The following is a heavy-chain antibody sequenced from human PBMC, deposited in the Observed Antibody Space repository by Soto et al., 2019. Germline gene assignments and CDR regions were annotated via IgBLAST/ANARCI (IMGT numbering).Heavy chain of an antibody. Sequence: APLNVYWKGAVYTFSRYVSGWRRKKTGKGFKWMGWINADSSDTSYLKKFQGRVTMTRDTSMSTAYMELSSLRSEDTAVYYCARGIKYGDYSRWFDPWGPGTLVTVSS. CDR1: VYTFSRYV. J-gene: IGHJ5*02. D-gene: IGHD4-17*01. CDR3: ARGIKYGDYSRWFDP. CDR2: INADSSDT. V-gene: IGHV1-8*01.